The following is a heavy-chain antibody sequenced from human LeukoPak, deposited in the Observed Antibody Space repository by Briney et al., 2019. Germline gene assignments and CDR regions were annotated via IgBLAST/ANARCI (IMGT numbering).Heavy chain of an antibody. J-gene: IGHJ4*02. CDR1: GFTFDDYG. Sequence: GGSLRLSCAASGFTFDDYGMSWVRQAPGKGLEWVSGINWNGGSTGYADSVKGRFTISRDISKNMVYLQMNSVRSEDTAVYFCAGGGSGWSIAQWGQGTLVTVSS. D-gene: IGHD6-19*01. CDR2: INWNGGST. CDR3: AGGGSGWSIAQ. V-gene: IGHV3-20*04.